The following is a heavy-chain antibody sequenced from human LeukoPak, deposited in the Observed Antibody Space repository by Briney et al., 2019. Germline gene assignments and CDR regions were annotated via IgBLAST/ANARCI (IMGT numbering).Heavy chain of an antibody. CDR3: AHSPQPYPHWFDP. V-gene: IGHV2-5*02. D-gene: IGHD1-14*01. CDR2: IYCDDDK. CDR1: GFSLSTSGVG. J-gene: IGHJ5*02. Sequence: SGPTLVEPTQTLTLTCTFSGFSLSTSGVGVGWIRQPPGKALEWVALIYCDDDKRYNPSLNSRRTITKDTPKNQVALTTTNMDPVERPPYLCAHSPQPYPHWFDPWGKGPLVPVSS.